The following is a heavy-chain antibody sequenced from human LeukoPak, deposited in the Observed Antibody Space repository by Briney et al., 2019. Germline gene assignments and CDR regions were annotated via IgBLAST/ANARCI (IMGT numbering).Heavy chain of an antibody. CDR2: INNSGTRT. Sequence: PGGSLRLSRAASGITIRNYGMTWVRQAPGRGRQWVSSINNSGTRTFYEDSVRGRFTISRDNSTNTLYLQMNSLRAEDRAVYYCARVRSLLWFGELLPTDLVYWGRGTLVTVSS. V-gene: IGHV3-23*05. J-gene: IGHJ4*02. CDR1: GITIRNYG. CDR3: ARVRSLLWFGELLPTDLVY. D-gene: IGHD3-10*01.